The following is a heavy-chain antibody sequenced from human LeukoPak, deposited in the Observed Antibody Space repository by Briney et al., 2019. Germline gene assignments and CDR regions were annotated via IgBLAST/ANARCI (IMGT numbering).Heavy chain of an antibody. CDR1: GGSINSYY. J-gene: IGHJ5*02. CDR3: TRSPHRLIGHWFDP. V-gene: IGHV4-4*07. D-gene: IGHD3-16*01. Sequence: SETLSLTCTVSGGSINSYYWSWIRQPAGKGLEWIGRIFSSGNTIYNPSLQSRVTMSVDTSKNQFSLRLNSVTAADTAVYYCTRSPHRLIGHWFDPWGQGTLVTVSS. CDR2: IFSSGNT.